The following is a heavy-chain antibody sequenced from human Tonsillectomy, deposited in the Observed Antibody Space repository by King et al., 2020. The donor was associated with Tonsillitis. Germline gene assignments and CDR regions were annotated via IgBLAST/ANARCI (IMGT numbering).Heavy chain of an antibody. J-gene: IGHJ4*02. Sequence: VQLVESGGGLVKRGGSLRLSCAASGFTFSDFYMTWIRQAPGKGLEGVSYISCSSSHTNYEESVKGRLTISRDNVKNSLYLQMISLRAEDTAVYYCARKNGAYDYDYWGQGTLVTVSS. CDR2: ISCSSSHT. CDR1: GFTFSDFY. V-gene: IGHV3-11*05. D-gene: IGHD5-12*01. CDR3: ARKNGAYDYDY.